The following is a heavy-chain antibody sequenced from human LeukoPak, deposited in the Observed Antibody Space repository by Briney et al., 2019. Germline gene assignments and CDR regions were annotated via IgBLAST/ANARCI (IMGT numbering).Heavy chain of an antibody. D-gene: IGHD3-10*01. CDR3: ARMRATITMVRGVITRELDY. V-gene: IGHV1-2*02. J-gene: IGHJ4*02. Sequence: GASVKVSCKASGYTFTGYYMHWVRQAPGQGLEWMGWINPNSGGTNYAQKFQGRVTMTRDTSISTAYKELSRLRSDDTAVYYCARMRATITMVRGVITRELDYWGQGTLVTVSS. CDR2: INPNSGGT. CDR1: GYTFTGYY.